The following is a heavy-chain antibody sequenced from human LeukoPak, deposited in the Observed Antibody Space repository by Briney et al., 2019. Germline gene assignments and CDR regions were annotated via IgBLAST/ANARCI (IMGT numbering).Heavy chain of an antibody. Sequence: GGSLSLSCEASGFTFSSYAMHWVRQAPGKGLEYVSVISSNGGSTYSANSVKGRFTISRDISKHTLYLQMGSLRAEDMAVYYCARGGLLWFGELSGYWGQGTLVTVSS. CDR1: GFTFSSYA. V-gene: IGHV3-64*01. CDR2: ISSNGGST. J-gene: IGHJ4*02. D-gene: IGHD3-10*01. CDR3: ARGGLLWFGELSGY.